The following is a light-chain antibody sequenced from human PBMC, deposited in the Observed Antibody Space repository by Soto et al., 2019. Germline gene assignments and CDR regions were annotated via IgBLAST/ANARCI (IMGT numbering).Light chain of an antibody. CDR3: HQYGRTPDWDRWT. V-gene: IGKV3-20*01. CDR1: QSISSSN. CDR2: GAS. Sequence: EIVLTQSPGTLSLSPGERATISCRASQSISSSNLAWYQQKPGRAPRLLLYGASNRAADIPDRFSGSGSGTDFTLTISRLEAEDFVMYYCHQYGRTPDWDRWTFGQGTKVEVK. J-gene: IGKJ1*01.